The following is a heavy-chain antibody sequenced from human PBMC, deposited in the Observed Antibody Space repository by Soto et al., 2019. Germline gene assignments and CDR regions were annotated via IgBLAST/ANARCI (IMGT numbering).Heavy chain of an antibody. CDR1: GFSFSDYG. CDR2: IWFDASHE. J-gene: IGHJ6*04. Sequence: QVHLVESGGGVVQPGTSLRLSCAASGFSFSDYGMHWVRQAPGKGLEWLTIIWFDASHEYYADSVKGRFTISRDNSNNPLYLQLNSLTDDDTAVYFCARDQGRATADGPLGNGLDVWGKGTAVTVSS. CDR3: ARDQGRATADGPLGNGLDV. V-gene: IGHV3-33*01. D-gene: IGHD6-13*01.